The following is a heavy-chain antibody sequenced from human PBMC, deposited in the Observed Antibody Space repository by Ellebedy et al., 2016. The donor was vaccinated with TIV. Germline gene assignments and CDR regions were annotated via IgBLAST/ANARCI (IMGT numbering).Heavy chain of an antibody. D-gene: IGHD4-17*01. CDR1: GFIVSSNY. J-gene: IGHJ4*02. CDR2: IYSGGAT. CDR3: ASRPNGDFHFLDY. Sequence: GESLKISCAASGFIVSSNYMSWVRQAPGKGLEWVSIIYSGGATFYADSVKGRFTISRDNSKNTLYLQMNSLRVEDTAVYYCASRPNGDFHFLDYWGQGTLVTVSS. V-gene: IGHV3-66*01.